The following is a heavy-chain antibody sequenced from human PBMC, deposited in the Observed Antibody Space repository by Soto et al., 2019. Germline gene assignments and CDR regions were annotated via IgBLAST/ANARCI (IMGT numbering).Heavy chain of an antibody. J-gene: IGHJ4*02. CDR2: ISSPTNYI. Sequence: EVQLVESGGGLVKPGGSLRLSCAASGFTFTRYSMNWVRQAPGKRLEWVSSISSPTNYIYYGDSMKGRFTISRDNAKNSLYLEMNSLRAEDTAVYYCARESEDLTSNFDYWGQGTLVTVSS. CDR3: ARESEDLTSNFDY. CDR1: GFTFTRYS. V-gene: IGHV3-21*06.